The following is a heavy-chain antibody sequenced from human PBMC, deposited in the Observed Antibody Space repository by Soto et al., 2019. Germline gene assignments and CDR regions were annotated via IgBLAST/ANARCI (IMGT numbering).Heavy chain of an antibody. D-gene: IGHD3-16*02. CDR3: TREAYDHVWGIHRCFDH. Sequence: DVHLEESGGGLVEPGRSLRLSCKTSGFTLGDFGMGWVRQAPGKGLEWIGFIRNKYFGGTADYATSVKGRVTIARDDSKDIVYLQINSLKTEDTAVYFCTREAYDHVWGIHRCFDHWGRGTLVAVSS. CDR1: GFTLGDFG. CDR2: IRNKYFGGTA. J-gene: IGHJ4*02. V-gene: IGHV3-49*04.